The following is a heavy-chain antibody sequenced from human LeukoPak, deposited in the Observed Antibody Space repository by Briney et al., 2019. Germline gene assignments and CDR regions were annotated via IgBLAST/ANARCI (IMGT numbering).Heavy chain of an antibody. V-gene: IGHV4-59*11. CDR3: ARDRGYFDY. D-gene: IGHD3-10*01. CDR2: IFYSGST. Sequence: PGGSLRLSCAVSGFRFSSQWMTWVRQAPGTGLEWIGYIFYSGSTNYNPSLKSRVSISVDTSKNQFSLKLSSVTAADTAVYYCARDRGYFDYWGQGTLVTVSS. CDR1: GFRFSSQW. J-gene: IGHJ4*02.